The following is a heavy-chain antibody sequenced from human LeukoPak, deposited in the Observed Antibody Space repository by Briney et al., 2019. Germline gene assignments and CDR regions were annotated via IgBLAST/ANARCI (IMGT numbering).Heavy chain of an antibody. D-gene: IGHD3-22*01. V-gene: IGHV1-18*01. J-gene: IGHJ4*02. CDR2: ISAYNGHT. CDR1: GYTFTNYG. CDR3: ARDLTHRRNYDSSGYQIVPAF. Sequence: GASVKVSCKASGYTFTNYGISWVRQAPGQGLEWMGWISAYNGHTNYAQNFQGRVTMTRDTSTSTVYMELRSLRSDDTAVYYCARDLTHRRNYDSSGYQIVPAFWGQGTLVTVSS.